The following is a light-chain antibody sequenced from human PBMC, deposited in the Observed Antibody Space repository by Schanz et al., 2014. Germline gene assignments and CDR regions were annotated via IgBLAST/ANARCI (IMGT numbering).Light chain of an antibody. V-gene: IGKV4-1*01. Sequence: DIVLTQSPDSLAVSLGERATINCKSSQSVLYSSNNKNYLGWFQQKPRQPPKLLLYWASTRASGVPDRFSGSGSGTDFTLTISSLQAEDVAVYYCQQYYSTLWTFGQGTKLEIK. CDR2: WAS. CDR3: QQYYSTLWT. J-gene: IGKJ2*02. CDR1: QSVLYSSNNKNY.